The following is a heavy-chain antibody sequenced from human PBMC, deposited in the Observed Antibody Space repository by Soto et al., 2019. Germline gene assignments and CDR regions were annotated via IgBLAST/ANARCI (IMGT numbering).Heavy chain of an antibody. V-gene: IGHV3-74*01. CDR2: INSDGSST. CDR1: GFTFSSYW. D-gene: IGHD4-17*01. CDR3: ARETDDYGDYYYYGMDV. J-gene: IGHJ6*02. Sequence: GGSLRLSCAASGFTFSSYWMHWVRQAPGKGLVWVSRINSDGSSTSYADSVKGRFTISRDNAKNTLYLQMNSLRAEDTAVYYCARETDDYGDYYYYGMDVWGQGTTVTVSS.